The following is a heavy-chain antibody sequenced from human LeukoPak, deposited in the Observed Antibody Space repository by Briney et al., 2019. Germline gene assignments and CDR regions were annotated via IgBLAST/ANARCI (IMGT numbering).Heavy chain of an antibody. V-gene: IGHV3-23*01. CDR2: ISGSGGST. J-gene: IGHJ1*01. Sequence: PGGSLRLSCAASGFTFSSYAMSWVRQAPGKGLERVSAISGSGGSTYYADSVKGRFTISRDNSKNTLYLQMNSLRAEDTAVYYCAKDENGSGSYCQDWGQGTLVTVSS. CDR1: GFTFSSYA. CDR3: AKDENGSGSYCQD. D-gene: IGHD3-10*01.